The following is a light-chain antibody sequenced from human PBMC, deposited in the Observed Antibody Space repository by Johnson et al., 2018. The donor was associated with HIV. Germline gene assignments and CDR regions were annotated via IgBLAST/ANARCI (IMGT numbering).Light chain of an antibody. V-gene: IGLV1-51*01. CDR1: SSNIGNNY. J-gene: IGLJ1*01. CDR3: GTWDSSLSVYV. Sequence: QAVLTQPPSMSAAPGQRVTISCSGSSSNIGNNYVSWYQQVPGAAPKLLIYDNNKRPSGIPDRFSGSKSGTSATLGITGLQTGDEADYYCGTWDSSLSVYVVGTGTEVTV. CDR2: DNN.